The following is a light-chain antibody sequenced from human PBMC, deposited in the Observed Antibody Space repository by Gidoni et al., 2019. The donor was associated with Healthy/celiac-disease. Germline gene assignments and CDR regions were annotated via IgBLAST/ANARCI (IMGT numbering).Light chain of an antibody. J-gene: IGLJ1*01. CDR2: EGS. CDR3: CSYAGSIYV. CDR1: SSDVGSYNL. V-gene: IGLV2-23*01. Sequence: QSALTQPASVSGSPGQSITIPCTGTSSDVGSYNLVSWYQQPPGKAPKLMIYEGSKRPAGVSNRFSGSKSGNTTSLTISGLQAEDEADYYCCSYAGSIYVFGTGTKVTVL.